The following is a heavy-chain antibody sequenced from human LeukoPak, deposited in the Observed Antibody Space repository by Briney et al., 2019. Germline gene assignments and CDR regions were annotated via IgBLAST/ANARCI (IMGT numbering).Heavy chain of an antibody. CDR2: ISDDGSNK. J-gene: IGHJ4*02. V-gene: IGHV3-30*18. D-gene: IGHD4-17*01. CDR1: GFTFSNYG. CDR3: AKSHDYGDSARFDY. Sequence: PGGSLRLSCAASGFTFSNYGMHWVRQAPGKGLEWVAVISDDGSNKYCADSVKGRFTISRDNSKNTMFLLMSSLRAEDTAVYYCAKSHDYGDSARFDYWGQGTLVTVSS.